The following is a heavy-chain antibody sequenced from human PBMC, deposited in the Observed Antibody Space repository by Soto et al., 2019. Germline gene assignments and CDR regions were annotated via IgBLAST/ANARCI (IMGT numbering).Heavy chain of an antibody. Sequence: SETLSLTCAVYGGSLRGYYWSWIRQPPGMAPEWIGEINHSGSTNYNPSLKSRVTISVDTSKNHISLKVMSVIVADTAVFYCARGGAVAGPFDYWGQGSQVTVSS. V-gene: IGHV4-34*01. D-gene: IGHD6-19*01. J-gene: IGHJ4*02. CDR3: ARGGAVAGPFDY. CDR2: INHSGST. CDR1: GGSLRGYY.